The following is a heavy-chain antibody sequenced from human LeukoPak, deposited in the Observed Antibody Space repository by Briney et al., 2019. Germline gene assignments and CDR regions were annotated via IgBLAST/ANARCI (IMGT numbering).Heavy chain of an antibody. CDR3: ARRYCTNGVCYTGFDY. Sequence: GESLKISCKGSGYSFTSYWIGWVRQLPGKGLEWMGIIYPGDSDTRYSPSFQGQVTISADKSISTAYLQWSSLKASDTAMYYCARRYCTNGVCYTGFDYWGQGTLVTVSS. CDR1: GYSFTSYW. D-gene: IGHD2-8*01. V-gene: IGHV5-51*01. J-gene: IGHJ4*02. CDR2: IYPGDSDT.